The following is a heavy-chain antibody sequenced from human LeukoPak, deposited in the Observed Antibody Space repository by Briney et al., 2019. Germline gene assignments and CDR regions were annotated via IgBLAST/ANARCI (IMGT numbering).Heavy chain of an antibody. CDR3: ARSIVVVTDLPYYFDY. Sequence: ASVKVSCKASGGTFSTYAISWVRQAPGQGLEWMGGITPILGTANYAQKFQGRVTITADKSTSTAYMELSSLRSEDTAVYYCARSIVVVTDLPYYFDYWGQGTLVTVSS. J-gene: IGHJ4*02. D-gene: IGHD2-21*02. CDR1: GGTFSTYA. V-gene: IGHV1-69*10. CDR2: ITPILGTA.